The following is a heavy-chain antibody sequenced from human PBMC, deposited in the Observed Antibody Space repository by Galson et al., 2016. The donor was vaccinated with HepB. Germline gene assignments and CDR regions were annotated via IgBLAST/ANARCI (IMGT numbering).Heavy chain of an antibody. CDR3: AKRAYISSGWFDF. J-gene: IGHJ5*01. Sequence: SLRLSCAASGFPFSGYSMTWVRQAPGKGLEWVAAIVGSGGDTDYAGSVEGRFTISRDNSKITLDLQMNSLRAEDTAVYYCAKRAYISSGWFDFWGQGTVVTVSS. CDR2: IVGSGGDT. CDR1: GFPFSGYS. D-gene: IGHD6-19*01. V-gene: IGHV3-23*01.